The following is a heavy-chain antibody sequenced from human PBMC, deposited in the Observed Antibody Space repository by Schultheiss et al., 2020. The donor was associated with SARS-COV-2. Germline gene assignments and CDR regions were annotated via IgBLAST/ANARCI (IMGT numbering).Heavy chain of an antibody. D-gene: IGHD3-9*01. V-gene: IGHV1-69*13. Sequence: SVKVSCKASGGTFSSYAISWVRQAPGQGLEWMGGIIPIFGTANYAQKFQGRVTITADESTSTAYMELSSLRSEDTAVYYCARDHSDILNYNWFDPWGQGTLVTVSS. CDR3: ARDHSDILNYNWFDP. CDR2: IIPIFGTA. CDR1: GGTFSSYA. J-gene: IGHJ5*02.